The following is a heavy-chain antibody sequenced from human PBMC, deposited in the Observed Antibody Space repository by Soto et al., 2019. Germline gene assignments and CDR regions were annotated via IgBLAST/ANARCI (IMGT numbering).Heavy chain of an antibody. Sequence: GGSLRLSCAASGFTFSSYGMHWVRQAPGKGLEWVAVIWYDGSNKYYADSVKGRFTISRDNSKNTLYLQMNSLRAEDTAVYYCARDVDCSSTSCYKGYYYYYGMDVWGQGTTVTVS. CDR1: GFTFSSYG. V-gene: IGHV3-33*01. CDR2: IWYDGSNK. CDR3: ARDVDCSSTSCYKGYYYYYGMDV. J-gene: IGHJ6*02. D-gene: IGHD2-2*02.